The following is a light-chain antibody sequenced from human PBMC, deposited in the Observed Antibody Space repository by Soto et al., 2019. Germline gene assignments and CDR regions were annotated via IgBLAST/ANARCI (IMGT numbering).Light chain of an antibody. CDR2: DES. CDR1: QDISNY. CDR3: QQYDNLPPLT. V-gene: IGKV1-33*01. J-gene: IGKJ4*01. Sequence: DIQMTQSPSSLSASVGDRVTITCQASQDISNYLNWYQQKPGKAPKLLIYDESNLETGPPSRFSGSGSGTDFTFTISSLQPEDIATYYCQQYDNLPPLTFGGGTKVEIK.